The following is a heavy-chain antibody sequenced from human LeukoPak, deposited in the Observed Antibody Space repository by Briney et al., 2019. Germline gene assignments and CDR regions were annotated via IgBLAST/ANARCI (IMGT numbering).Heavy chain of an antibody. D-gene: IGHD2-21*01. V-gene: IGHV4-59*01. Sequence: SETLSLTCTVSGGSITSSYWSWIRHPPGKGLEWIGYIYYSGSTSYSPSLKSRVTISVDTSKNQFSLRLRSVTAADTAVYYCARDVWGYVDAFDIWGQGTMVTVSS. CDR1: GGSITSSY. J-gene: IGHJ3*02. CDR2: IYYSGST. CDR3: ARDVWGYVDAFDI.